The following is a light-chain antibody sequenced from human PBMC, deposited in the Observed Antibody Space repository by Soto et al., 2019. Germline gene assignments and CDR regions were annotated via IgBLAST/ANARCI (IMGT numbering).Light chain of an antibody. CDR3: QVWDSSVV. V-gene: IGLV3-9*01. CDR2: RDS. CDR1: NIGSKN. Sequence: SYELTQPLSVSVALGQTARITCGGNNIGSKNVHWYQQKPGQAPVLVIYRDSKRPSGIPERFSGSNSGNTATLTISRAQAGDEADYYCQVWDSSVVFGGGTKVTVL. J-gene: IGLJ2*01.